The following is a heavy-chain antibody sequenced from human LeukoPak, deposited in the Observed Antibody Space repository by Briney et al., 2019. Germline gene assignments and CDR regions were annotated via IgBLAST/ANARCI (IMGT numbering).Heavy chain of an antibody. V-gene: IGHV4-34*01. CDR2: INHSGST. CDR3: ARGGIAAAVPFDY. CDR1: GGSFSGYY. Sequence: SETLSLTCAVYGGSFSGYYWSWIRQPPGKGLEWIGEINHSGSTNYNPSLKSRVTISVDTSKNQFSLKLSSVTAADTAVYYCARGGIAAAVPFDYWGQGTLVTVSS. J-gene: IGHJ4*02. D-gene: IGHD6-13*01.